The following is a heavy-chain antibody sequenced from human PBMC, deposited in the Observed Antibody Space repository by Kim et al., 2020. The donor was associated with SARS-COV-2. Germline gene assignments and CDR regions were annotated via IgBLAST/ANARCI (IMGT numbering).Heavy chain of an antibody. CDR3: AWGGTASWWFDP. V-gene: IGHV4-34*01. J-gene: IGHJ5*02. Sequence: SETLSLTCAVYGGSLSGYYWSWIRQPPGKGLEWIGEINHSGSTNYNPSLKSRVTISVDTSKNQFSLKLSSVTAADTTVYYCAWGGTASWWFDPWGQGTMV. CDR1: GGSLSGYY. D-gene: IGHD3-16*01. CDR2: INHSGST.